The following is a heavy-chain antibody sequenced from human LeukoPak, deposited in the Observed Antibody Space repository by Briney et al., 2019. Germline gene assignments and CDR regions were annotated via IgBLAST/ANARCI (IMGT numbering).Heavy chain of an antibody. Sequence: GGSLRLSCAASGLTFSSFGMTWVRQAPGKGLEWVSTINSNGGTTYYADSVKGRFTISRDSSTNTLYLQMSSLRAADTAMYYCVRGWNDGAYWGQGTLVTVSS. D-gene: IGHD1-1*01. CDR1: GLTFSSFG. CDR2: INSNGGTT. V-gene: IGHV3-23*01. CDR3: VRGWNDGAY. J-gene: IGHJ4*02.